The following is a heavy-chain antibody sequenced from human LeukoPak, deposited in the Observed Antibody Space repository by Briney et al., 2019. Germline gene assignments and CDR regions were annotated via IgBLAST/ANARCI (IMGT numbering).Heavy chain of an antibody. J-gene: IGHJ2*01. CDR3: ATSGGTSYWYFDL. CDR1: GFTFSSYA. D-gene: IGHD4-23*01. V-gene: IGHV3-23*01. CDR2: ISGSGGST. Sequence: GGSLRLSCAASGFTFSSYAMSWVRQAPGKGLEWVSGISGSGGSTYYADSVKGRFTISRDNSKNRLYLQMNSLRAEDTALYYCATSGGTSYWYFDLWGRGTLVTVSS.